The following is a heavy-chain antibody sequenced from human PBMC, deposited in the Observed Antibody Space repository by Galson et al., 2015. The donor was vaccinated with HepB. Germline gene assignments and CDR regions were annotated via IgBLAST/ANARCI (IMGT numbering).Heavy chain of an antibody. CDR1: GFTFSSYA. V-gene: IGHV3-30-3*01. D-gene: IGHD3-22*01. J-gene: IGHJ6*02. Sequence: LRPSCAASGFTFSSYAMHWVRQAPGKGLEWVAVISYDGSNKYYADSVKGRFTISRDNSKNTLYLQMNSLRAEDTAVYYCARAGGYIDYYYYYGMDVWGQGTTVTVSS. CDR3: ARAGGYIDYYYYYGMDV. CDR2: ISYDGSNK.